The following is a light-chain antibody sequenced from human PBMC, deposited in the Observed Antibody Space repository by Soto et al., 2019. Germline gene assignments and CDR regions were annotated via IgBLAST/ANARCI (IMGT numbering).Light chain of an antibody. Sequence: DIQLTQSPSFQSASVGDRVTITCRASQGISSYLAWYQQKPGKAPKLLIYAASTLQSGVPSRFSGSGSGTEFTLTISSLQREDFATYYCQQLNSYPLTFGGGTKVEIK. V-gene: IGKV1-9*01. CDR1: QGISSY. CDR3: QQLNSYPLT. CDR2: AAS. J-gene: IGKJ4*01.